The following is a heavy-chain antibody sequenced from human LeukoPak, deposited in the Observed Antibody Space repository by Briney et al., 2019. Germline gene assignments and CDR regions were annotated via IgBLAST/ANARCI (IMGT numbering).Heavy chain of an antibody. D-gene: IGHD6-13*01. CDR2: IIPIFGTA. CDR3: AEQQLGY. CDR1: GGTFSSYV. J-gene: IGHJ4*02. V-gene: IGHV1-69*06. Sequence: ASVKVSCKASGGTFSSYVVSWVRRAPRQGLEWMGGIIPIFGTANYAQNFQGCVTITADKSTNTAYMELSSLRSEDTAVYYCAEQQLGYWGQGTLVTVSS.